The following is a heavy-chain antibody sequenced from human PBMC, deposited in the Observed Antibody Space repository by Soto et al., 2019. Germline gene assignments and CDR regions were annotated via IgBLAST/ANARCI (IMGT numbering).Heavy chain of an antibody. Sequence: SVKVSCKASGGTFSSYAISWVRQAPGQGLEWMGGIIPIFGTANYAQKFQGRVTITADKSTSTAYMELSSLRSEDTAVYYCAIVAHAFGLVSFDDWGQGTLVTVSS. CDR1: GGTFSSYA. V-gene: IGHV1-69*06. CDR2: IIPIFGTA. J-gene: IGHJ4*02. D-gene: IGHD3-3*01. CDR3: AIVAHAFGLVSFDD.